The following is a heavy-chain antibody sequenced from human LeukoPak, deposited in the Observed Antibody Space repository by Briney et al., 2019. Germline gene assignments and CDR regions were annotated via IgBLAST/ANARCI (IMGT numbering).Heavy chain of an antibody. D-gene: IGHD6-19*01. Sequence: GASVKVSCKASGYTFTSYDINWVRQATGQGLEWMGWMNPNSGNTGYAQKFQGRVTMTRNTSTSTAYMELNSLRSEDTAVYYCARAVAGGSYYGMDVWGQGTTVTVSS. J-gene: IGHJ6*02. CDR2: MNPNSGNT. V-gene: IGHV1-8*01. CDR1: GYTFTSYD. CDR3: ARAVAGGSYYGMDV.